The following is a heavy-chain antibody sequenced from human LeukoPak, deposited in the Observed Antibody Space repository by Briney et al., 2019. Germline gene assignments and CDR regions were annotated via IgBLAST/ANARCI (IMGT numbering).Heavy chain of an antibody. CDR2: IVVGSGNT. CDR3: ARDNRDCSGGSCYYYYGMDV. CDR1: GFTFTSSA. J-gene: IGHJ6*02. Sequence: SVKVSCKASGFTFTSSAMQWVRQARGQRLEWIGWIVVGSGNTNYAQKFQERVTITRDMSTSTAYMELSSLRSEDTAVYYCARDNRDCSGGSCYYYYGMDVWGQGTTVTVSS. D-gene: IGHD2-15*01. V-gene: IGHV1-58*02.